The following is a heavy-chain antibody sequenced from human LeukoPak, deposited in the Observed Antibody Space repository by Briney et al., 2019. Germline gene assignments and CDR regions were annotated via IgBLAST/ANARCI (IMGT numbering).Heavy chain of an antibody. CDR3: ARLQQQLVGWKPIWFDP. Sequence: PSETLSLTCTVSGGSISSYYWSWIRQPPGKGLEWIGYIYYSGSTNYNPSLKSRVTISVDTSKNQFSLKLSSVTAEDTAVYYCARLQQQLVGWKPIWFDPWGQGTLVTVSS. CDR1: GGSISSYY. CDR2: IYYSGST. J-gene: IGHJ5*02. D-gene: IGHD6-13*01. V-gene: IGHV4-59*12.